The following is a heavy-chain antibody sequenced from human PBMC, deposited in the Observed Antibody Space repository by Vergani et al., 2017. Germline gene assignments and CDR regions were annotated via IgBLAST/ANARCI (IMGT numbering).Heavy chain of an antibody. Sequence: QVQLRQWGAGLFKPSETLSLTCAVYGGSFSGYYWSWIRQPPGKGLEWIGEINHSGSTNYNPSLKSRVTISVDTSKNQFALKLSSVTAADTAVYYCASLHEWLFGLDVWGQGTTVTVAS. V-gene: IGHV4-34*01. CDR3: ASLHEWLFGLDV. CDR2: INHSGST. D-gene: IGHD3-3*01. J-gene: IGHJ6*02. CDR1: GGSFSGYY.